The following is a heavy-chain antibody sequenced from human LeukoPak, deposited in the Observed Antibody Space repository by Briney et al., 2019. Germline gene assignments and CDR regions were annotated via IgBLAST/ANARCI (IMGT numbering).Heavy chain of an antibody. V-gene: IGHV3-13*01. CDR2: IGTAGDT. CDR1: GLTFSSYD. Sequence: GGSLRLSCAASGLTFSSYDMHWVRQATGKGLEWVSAIGTAGDTYYPGSVKGRFTISRENAKNSLYLQMNSLRAEDTAVYYCAREAVGMITFGGHGWFDPWAQGTLVTVSS. CDR3: AREAVGMITFGGHGWFDP. J-gene: IGHJ5*02. D-gene: IGHD3-16*01.